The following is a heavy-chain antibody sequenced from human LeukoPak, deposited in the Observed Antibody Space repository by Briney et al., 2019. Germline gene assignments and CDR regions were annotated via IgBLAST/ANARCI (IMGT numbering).Heavy chain of an antibody. J-gene: IGHJ4*02. D-gene: IGHD5-24*01. V-gene: IGHV3-43*02. CDR2: ISGDGVSS. Sequence: GGSLRISCAASGFMFDDYAMHWVRQVPGRGLEWVSLISGDGVSSFYADYVKGRFTISRDNNNSYLSLQMRRLTTEDTAFYYCVREQFSHTSNYFDNWGQGILVTVSS. CDR3: VREQFSHTSNYFDN. CDR1: GFMFDDYA.